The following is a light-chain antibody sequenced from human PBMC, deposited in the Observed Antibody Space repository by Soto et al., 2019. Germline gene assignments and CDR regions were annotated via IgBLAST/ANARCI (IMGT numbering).Light chain of an antibody. CDR2: ETN. Sequence: QSVLTQPPSVSAAPGQTVTISCSGSSSNIGNNYVSWYQQLPGAAPKLLIYETNRRPAGIPDRFSGSKSGTSATLAITGLQSADEADYYCGTWDTSLSAGRVFGPGTKVPS. CDR1: SSNIGNNY. J-gene: IGLJ1*01. CDR3: GTWDTSLSAGRV. V-gene: IGLV1-51*02.